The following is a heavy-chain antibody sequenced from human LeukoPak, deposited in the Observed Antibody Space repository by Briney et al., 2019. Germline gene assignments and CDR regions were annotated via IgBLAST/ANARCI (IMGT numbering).Heavy chain of an antibody. D-gene: IGHD4-23*01. V-gene: IGHV3-30*18. CDR1: GFTFSSYG. CDR3: AKIPSATVVTSFGL. CDR2: ISYDGSNK. Sequence: GGSLRLSCAASGFTFSSYGMHWVRQAPGKGLEWVAVISYDGSNKYYADPVKGRFTISRDNSKNTLYLQMNSLRAEDTAVYYCAKIPSATVVTSFGLWGQGTLVTVSS. J-gene: IGHJ5*02.